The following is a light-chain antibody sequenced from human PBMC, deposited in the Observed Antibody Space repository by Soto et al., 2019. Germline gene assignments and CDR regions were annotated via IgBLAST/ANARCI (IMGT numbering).Light chain of an antibody. V-gene: IGKV4-1*01. CDR3: QQYYSGAT. CDR2: WAS. J-gene: IGKJ1*01. CDR1: QSVLYNSNNMNY. Sequence: DIVMTQSPDSLALSLGERATINCKSSQSVLYNSNNMNYLAWYQQKPRQPPKLLIYWASTRESGVPDRFSGRGSGTDFPLTISSLQAEDVAVYYCQQYYSGATLGQWPKLEIK.